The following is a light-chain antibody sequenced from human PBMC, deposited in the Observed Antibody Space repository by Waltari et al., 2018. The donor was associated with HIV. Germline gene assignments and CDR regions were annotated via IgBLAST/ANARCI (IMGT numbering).Light chain of an antibody. CDR3: QQYNNYSRT. CDR2: KAS. Sequence: DVQMTPFPSTLSASVGDRVTIPCRASQSISSWLAWYQQKPGKAPNLRIYKASSLESGVPSRFSGSGSGTEFTLTISSLQPDDFATYYCQQYNNYSRTFGQGTKVEIK. CDR1: QSISSW. J-gene: IGKJ1*01. V-gene: IGKV1-5*03.